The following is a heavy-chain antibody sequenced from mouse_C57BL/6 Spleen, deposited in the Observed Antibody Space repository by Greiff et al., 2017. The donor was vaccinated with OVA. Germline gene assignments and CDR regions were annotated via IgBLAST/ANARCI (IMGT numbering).Heavy chain of an antibody. D-gene: IGHD1-1*01. CDR1: GYTFTDYE. CDR3: TGAAVVADWYFGG. V-gene: IGHV1-15*01. Sequence: QVQLQQSGAELVRPGASVTLSCKASGYTFTDYEMHWVKQTPGHGLEWIGAIDPETGGTAYNQKFKGKAILTADKSSSTAYLELRSLTSEDSAVYYGTGAAVVADWYFGGWGTGTAVTVA. J-gene: IGHJ1*03. CDR2: IDPETGGT.